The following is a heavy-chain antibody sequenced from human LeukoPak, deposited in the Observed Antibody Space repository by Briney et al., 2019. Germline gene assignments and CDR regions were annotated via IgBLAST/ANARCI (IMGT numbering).Heavy chain of an antibody. D-gene: IGHD3-3*01. CDR2: ISGSGGST. V-gene: IGHV3-23*01. CDR3: ARAQSGFWSGYCFDY. J-gene: IGHJ4*02. Sequence: GGSLRLSCAASGVTFSSYAMSWVRQTPGKGLEWVSVISGSGGSTDYADSVKGRFTISRDNSKNTLYVQMNSLRAEDTAVYYCARAQSGFWSGYCFDYWGQGTLVTVSS. CDR1: GVTFSSYA.